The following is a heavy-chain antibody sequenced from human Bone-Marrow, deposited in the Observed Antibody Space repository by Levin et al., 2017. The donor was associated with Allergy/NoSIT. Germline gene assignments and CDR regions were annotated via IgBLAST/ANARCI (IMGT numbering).Heavy chain of an antibody. Sequence: GESLKISCAGSEFNFSNYAMHWVRQAPGKGLEWVAVTSFDGRNKYYADSVKGRFTIFRDNSKNTLYVQMNSLRVEDTAVYYCARVIGSSRYPYYFYGTDVWGQGTAVTVSS. J-gene: IGHJ6*02. V-gene: IGHV3-30*04. D-gene: IGHD6-13*01. CDR2: TSFDGRNK. CDR1: EFNFSNYA. CDR3: ARVIGSSRYPYYFYGTDV.